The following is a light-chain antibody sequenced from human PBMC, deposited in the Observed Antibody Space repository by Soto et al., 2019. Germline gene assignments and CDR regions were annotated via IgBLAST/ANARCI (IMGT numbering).Light chain of an antibody. Sequence: EVVLTQSPATLSLSPGEEATLSCRASQGVSNYLAWYQQKPGQAPRLLISDASNRATGIPARFNGSGSGTDFTLTISSLEPEDFAMYYCQQRSKWPLTFGGGTQVEIK. CDR1: QGVSNY. V-gene: IGKV3-11*01. CDR2: DAS. CDR3: QQRSKWPLT. J-gene: IGKJ4*01.